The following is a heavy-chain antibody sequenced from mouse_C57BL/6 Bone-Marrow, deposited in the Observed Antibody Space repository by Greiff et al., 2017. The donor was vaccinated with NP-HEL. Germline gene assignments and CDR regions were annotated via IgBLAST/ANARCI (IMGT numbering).Heavy chain of an antibody. Sequence: QVQLKESGPGLVAPSQSLSITCTVSGFSLTSYGVHWVRQPPGKGLEWLVVIWSDGSTTYNSALKSRLSISKDNSKSQVFLKMNSLQTDDTAMYYCARHGYDYLKAMDYWGQGTSVTVSS. V-gene: IGHV2-6-1*01. CDR1: GFSLTSYG. CDR2: IWSDGST. D-gene: IGHD2-4*01. CDR3: ARHGYDYLKAMDY. J-gene: IGHJ4*01.